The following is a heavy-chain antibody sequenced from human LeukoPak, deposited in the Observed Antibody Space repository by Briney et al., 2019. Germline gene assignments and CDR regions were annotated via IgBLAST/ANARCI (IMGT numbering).Heavy chain of an antibody. J-gene: IGHJ3*02. D-gene: IGHD2-2*01. CDR1: GGSISSSSYY. V-gene: IGHV4-39*01. Sequence: SVTLSLTCTVSGGSISSSSYYWGWIRQPPGKGLEWIGSIYYSGSTYYNPSLKSRVTISVDTSKNQFSLKLSSVTAADTAVYYCARADPTNIVVVPAARHDAFDIWGQGTMVTVSS. CDR2: IYYSGST. CDR3: ARADPTNIVVVPAARHDAFDI.